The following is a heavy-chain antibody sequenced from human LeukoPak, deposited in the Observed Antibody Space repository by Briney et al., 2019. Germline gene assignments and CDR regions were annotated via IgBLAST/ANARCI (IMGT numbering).Heavy chain of an antibody. D-gene: IGHD6-6*01. CDR2: INSDGSST. J-gene: IGHJ4*02. V-gene: IGHV3-74*01. CDR1: GFTFSSYW. Sequence: GGSLRLSCAASGFTFSSYWMHWVRQAPGKGLVWVSRINSDGSSTSYADSVKGRFTISRDNAKNTLYLQMNSLRAEDTAVYYSARDPWDYSNSSGLNYWGQGTLVTVSS. CDR3: ARDPWDYSNSSGLNY.